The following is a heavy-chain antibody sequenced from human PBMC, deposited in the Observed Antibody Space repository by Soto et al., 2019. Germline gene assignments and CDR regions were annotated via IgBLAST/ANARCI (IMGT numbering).Heavy chain of an antibody. D-gene: IGHD2-21*01. CDR3: VRSGTARLLRHSWFDT. CDR2: ITTSSAYI. Sequence: EVQLVESGGGLVKPGGSLRLSCAASGFTFNTYDMNWVRQAPGKGLEWVSYITTSSAYIYYADSLKGRITISRDNAKNSLFLQMNSQRAEDTAVYYCVRSGTARLLRHSWFDTWGQGTLVIVSS. J-gene: IGHJ5*02. CDR1: GFTFNTYD. V-gene: IGHV3-21*01.